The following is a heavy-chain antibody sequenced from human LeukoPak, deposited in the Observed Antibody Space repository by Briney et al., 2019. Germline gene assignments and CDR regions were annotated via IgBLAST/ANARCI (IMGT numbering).Heavy chain of an antibody. CDR2: IYHSGST. CDR1: GGSISSGGYS. Sequence: PSQTLSLTCAVSGGSISSGGYSWSWIRQPPGKGLEWIGYIYHSGSTYYNPSLKSRVTISVDTSKNQFSLKLSSVTAADTAVYYCAREKNSPIPAGMDVWGQGTTVTVSS. D-gene: IGHD2-21*01. CDR3: AREKNSPIPAGMDV. V-gene: IGHV4-30-2*01. J-gene: IGHJ6*02.